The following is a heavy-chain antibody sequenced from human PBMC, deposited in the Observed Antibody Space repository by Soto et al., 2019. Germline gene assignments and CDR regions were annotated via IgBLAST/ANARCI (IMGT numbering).Heavy chain of an antibody. D-gene: IGHD3-3*01. J-gene: IGHJ5*02. CDR1: DGSISSYY. V-gene: IGHV4-59*01. CDR2: IYYSGST. Sequence: TSETKSLTCTVSDGSISSYYWSWIRPTPGKGLEWIGYIYYSGSTNYNPSLKSRVTISVDTSKNQFSLKLSSVTAADTAVYYCARGHYDFWSGYYKAYWFDPWGQGTLVTVSS. CDR3: ARGHYDFWSGYYKAYWFDP.